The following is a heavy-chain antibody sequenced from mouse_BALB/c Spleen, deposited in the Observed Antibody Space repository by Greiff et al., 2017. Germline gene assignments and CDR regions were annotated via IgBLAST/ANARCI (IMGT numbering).Heavy chain of an antibody. Sequence: VHLVESGAELVKPGASVKLSCKASGYTFTSYYMYWVKQRPGQGLEWIGEINPSNGGTNFNEKFKSKATLTVDKSSSTAYMQLSSLTSEDSAVYYCTRSDDGYYPYAMDYWGQGTSVTVSS. CDR1: GYTFTSYY. V-gene: IGHV1S81*02. CDR3: TRSDDGYYPYAMDY. D-gene: IGHD2-3*01. J-gene: IGHJ4*01. CDR2: INPSNGGT.